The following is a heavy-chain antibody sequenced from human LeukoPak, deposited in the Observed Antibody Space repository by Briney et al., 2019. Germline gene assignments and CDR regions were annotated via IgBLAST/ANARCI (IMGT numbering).Heavy chain of an antibody. Sequence: GGSLRLSCAASGFTFSSYEMNWVRQAPGKGLEWVSYISSSGSTIYYADSVKGRFTISRDNSKNSLYLQMNSLRAEEKAVYYCARGNPDFDYWGQGTLVTVSS. CDR1: GFTFSSYE. V-gene: IGHV3-48*03. CDR3: ARGNPDFDY. J-gene: IGHJ4*02. CDR2: ISSSGSTI.